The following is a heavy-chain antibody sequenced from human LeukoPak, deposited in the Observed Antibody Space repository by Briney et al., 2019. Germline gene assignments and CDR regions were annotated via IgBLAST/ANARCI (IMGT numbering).Heavy chain of an antibody. CDR2: IWYDGSNK. CDR1: GFTFSSYG. CDR3: ARQVRDGDPLEVYYYYGMDV. D-gene: IGHD4-17*01. Sequence: GGSLRLSCAASGFTFSSYGMHWVRQAPGKGLEWVAVIWYDGSNKYYADSVKVRFTISRDNSKNTLYLQMNSLRAEDTAVYYCARQVRDGDPLEVYYYYGMDVWGQGTTVTVSS. V-gene: IGHV3-33*01. J-gene: IGHJ6*02.